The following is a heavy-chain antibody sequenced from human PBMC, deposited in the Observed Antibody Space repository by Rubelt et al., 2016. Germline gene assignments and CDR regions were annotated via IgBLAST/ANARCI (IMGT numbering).Heavy chain of an antibody. CDR3: ARVKYAEYYGLDG. J-gene: IGHJ6*02. CDR2: TYHSGTT. V-gene: IGHV4-39*07. Sequence: QLQLQESGPGLVKPSETLSLTCTVSGDSISSSDDYWAWIRQPPGKGLEWIGSTYHSGTTFYNPALKGRVTISVDTSKNQLSLKLSTVTAAETAVYYCARVKYAEYYGLDGWGQGTTVTVSS. D-gene: IGHD2-2*01. CDR1: GDSISSSDDY.